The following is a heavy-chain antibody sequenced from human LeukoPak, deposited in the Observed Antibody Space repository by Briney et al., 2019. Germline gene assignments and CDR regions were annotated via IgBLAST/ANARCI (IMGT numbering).Heavy chain of an antibody. CDR2: IYYSGST. J-gene: IGHJ3*02. CDR3: ARDGDYDTTTSEAFDI. V-gene: IGHV4-59*12. CDR1: GGSISSYY. D-gene: IGHD3-22*01. Sequence: SETLSLTCTVSGGSISSYYWSWIRQPPGKGLEWIGYIYYSGSTNYNPSLKSRVTISVDTSKNQFSLKLSSVTAADTAVYYCARDGDYDTTTSEAFDIWGQGTMVTVSS.